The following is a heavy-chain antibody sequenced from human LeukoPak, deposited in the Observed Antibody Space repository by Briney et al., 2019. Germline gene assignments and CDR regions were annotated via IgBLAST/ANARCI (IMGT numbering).Heavy chain of an antibody. D-gene: IGHD4-11*01. J-gene: IGHJ4*02. CDR3: AKGGHYSFFDY. Sequence: PGGSLRLSCTASGLIFRNYAMTWVRQAPRKGLEWVSTISGDGTETFYADSVKGRFTNSRDNSKNTHYLQMSSLRAEDTGIYYCAKGGHYSFFDYWGQGTLVTVSS. CDR2: ISGDGTET. CDR1: GLIFRNYA. V-gene: IGHV3-23*01.